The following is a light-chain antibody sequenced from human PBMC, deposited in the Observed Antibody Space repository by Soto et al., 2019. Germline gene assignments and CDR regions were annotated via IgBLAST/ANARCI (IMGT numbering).Light chain of an antibody. Sequence: QSVLTQPASVSGSPGQSITISCTGTSSDVGGYNYVSWYQQHPGKAPKLMIYDVSRRPSGVSDRFSASKSGNTASLIISGLLVEDEADYYCSSYTSSSTLLFGGGTKLTVL. CDR3: SSYTSSSTLL. V-gene: IGLV2-14*01. CDR1: SSDVGGYNY. CDR2: DVS. J-gene: IGLJ2*01.